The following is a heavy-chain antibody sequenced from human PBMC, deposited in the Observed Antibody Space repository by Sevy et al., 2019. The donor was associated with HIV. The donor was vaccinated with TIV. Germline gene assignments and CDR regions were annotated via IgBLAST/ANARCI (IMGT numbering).Heavy chain of an antibody. CDR2: IYPGDSDT. CDR1: GYSFTSYW. V-gene: IGHV5-51*01. D-gene: IGHD3-10*01. Sequence: GESLKISCKGSGYSFTSYWIGWVRQMPGKGLEWMGIIYPGDSDTRYSPSFQGQVTISADKSIITAYLQWSSLKASDTAMYYSATGSGSGGYYYYMDVWGKGTTVTVSS. CDR3: ATGSGSGGYYYYMDV. J-gene: IGHJ6*03.